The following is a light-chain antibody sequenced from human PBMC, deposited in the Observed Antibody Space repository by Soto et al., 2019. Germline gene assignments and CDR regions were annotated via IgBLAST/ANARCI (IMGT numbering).Light chain of an antibody. Sequence: EIVMTQSPATLSVSPGERATLSCRASQSVNSNLAWYQQKPGQAPRLLIYDASNRATGIPARFSGSGSGTDFTLTISSLEPEDFAVYYCQQRSNWPSTFGQGTRMEIK. CDR3: QQRSNWPST. CDR1: QSVNSN. J-gene: IGKJ5*01. CDR2: DAS. V-gene: IGKV3-11*01.